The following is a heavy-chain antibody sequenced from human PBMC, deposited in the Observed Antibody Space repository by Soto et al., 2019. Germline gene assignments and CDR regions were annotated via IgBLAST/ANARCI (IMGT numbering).Heavy chain of an antibody. CDR2: ISDNT. CDR3: AKGGWGFVLDY. D-gene: IGHD7-27*01. CDR1: GLSVNSYG. J-gene: IGHJ4*02. Sequence: GSLRLSCVASGLSVNSYGMTWVRQAPGKGLEWVSTISDNTYYADSVKGRFTISRDNSKNTLFLQMNSLRAEDTAVYYRAKGGWGFVLDYWGQGTLVTVSS. V-gene: IGHV3-23*01.